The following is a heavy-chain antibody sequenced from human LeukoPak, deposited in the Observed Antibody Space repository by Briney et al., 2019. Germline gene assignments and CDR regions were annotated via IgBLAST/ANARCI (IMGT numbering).Heavy chain of an antibody. CDR2: IYFSVST. J-gene: IGHJ3*02. V-gene: IGHV4-31*03. D-gene: IGHD2/OR15-2a*01. CDR3: ARAGHSTDAFDI. Sequence: PSQTLSLTCTVSGGSISSGGYYWSWSRQHPGKGLEWIGYIYFSVSTYYNPSLKSRVTISVDTSKNQFSLKLSSVTAADTAVYYCARAGHSTDAFDIWGQGTMVTVSS. CDR1: GGSISSGGYY.